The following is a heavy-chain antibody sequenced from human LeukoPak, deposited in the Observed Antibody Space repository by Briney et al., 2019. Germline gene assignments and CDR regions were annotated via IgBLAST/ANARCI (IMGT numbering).Heavy chain of an antibody. V-gene: IGHV3-23*01. Sequence: GGSLRLSCAASGFSFSNYGMSWVRQTPGKGLEWVSTIIDTGSSTFYADSVKGRFTVSRDNSRNTLYLQMDSLRAEDTAVYYCATISSPYYFDCWGQGTLVTVSS. CDR2: IIDTGSST. CDR1: GFSFSNYG. J-gene: IGHJ4*02. D-gene: IGHD3-16*01. CDR3: ATISSPYYFDC.